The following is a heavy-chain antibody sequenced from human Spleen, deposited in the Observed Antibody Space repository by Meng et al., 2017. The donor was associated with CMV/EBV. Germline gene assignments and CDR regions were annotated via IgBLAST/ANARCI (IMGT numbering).Heavy chain of an antibody. J-gene: IGHJ4*02. Sequence: GGSLRLSCAASGFTFSSYWMHWVRQAPGKGLVWVSRINSDGSSTSYADSVKGRFTISRDNAKNTLYLQMNSLRAEDTAVYYCAAATIFGAFDYWGQGTLVTVSS. D-gene: IGHD5-12*01. V-gene: IGHV3-74*01. CDR2: INSDGSST. CDR3: AAATIFGAFDY. CDR1: GFTFSSYW.